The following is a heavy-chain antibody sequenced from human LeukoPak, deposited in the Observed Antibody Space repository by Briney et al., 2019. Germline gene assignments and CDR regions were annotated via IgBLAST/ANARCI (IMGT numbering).Heavy chain of an antibody. V-gene: IGHV1-24*01. Sequence: ASVKVSCKVSGYTLIDLSIHWVRQAPGKGREWMGGFDPEDGEIIYARKFQGRVTMTEDTSTDTAYMELSSLRSEDTAVYYCTTVDCSGGSCSVGYFDYWGQGTLVTVSS. CDR3: TTVDCSGGSCSVGYFDY. CDR1: GYTLIDLS. CDR2: FDPEDGEI. D-gene: IGHD2-15*01. J-gene: IGHJ4*02.